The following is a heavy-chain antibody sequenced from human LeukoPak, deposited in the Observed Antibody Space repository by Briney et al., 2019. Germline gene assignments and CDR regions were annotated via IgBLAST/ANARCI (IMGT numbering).Heavy chain of an antibody. D-gene: IGHD6-13*01. Sequence: GGSLRLSCAASGFTFSSYAMHWVRQAPGKGLEWVAVISYDGSNKYYGDSVKGRFTISRDNAKNTLYLQMNGLRAEDTAVYYCARGNVNIEGAGHDYWGQGTLVTVSS. V-gene: IGHV3-30*04. CDR2: ISYDGSNK. CDR3: ARGNVNIEGAGHDY. CDR1: GFTFSSYA. J-gene: IGHJ4*02.